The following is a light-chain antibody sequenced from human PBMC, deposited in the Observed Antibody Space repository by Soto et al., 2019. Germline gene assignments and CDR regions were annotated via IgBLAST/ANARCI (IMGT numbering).Light chain of an antibody. J-gene: IGKJ4*01. CDR1: QSVSSN. CDR2: GAS. CDR3: QQYGSSPRA. Sequence: EIVLTQSPGTLSLSPGERATLSCRASQSVSSNLAWYQQKPGQAPRLLIYGASSRATGIPDRFSGSGSGTDFTLTISRLEPEDFAVYYCQQYGSSPRAFGGGTKVDIK. V-gene: IGKV3-20*01.